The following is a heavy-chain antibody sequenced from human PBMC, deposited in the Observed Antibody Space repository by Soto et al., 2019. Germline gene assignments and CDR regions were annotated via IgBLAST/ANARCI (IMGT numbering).Heavy chain of an antibody. CDR1: GFTFSSYA. Sequence: EVQLLESGGGLVQPGGSLRLSCAASGFTFSSYAMWWVRQAPGKGLECVSAISGGGETTYYADSVQGRFTISRDNSKNTLYLQMTSLRAEDTAVYYCAFNSGSGSYYFDYWGQGTLVTVSS. V-gene: IGHV3-23*01. CDR3: AFNSGSGSYYFDY. D-gene: IGHD3-10*01. J-gene: IGHJ4*02. CDR2: ISGGGETT.